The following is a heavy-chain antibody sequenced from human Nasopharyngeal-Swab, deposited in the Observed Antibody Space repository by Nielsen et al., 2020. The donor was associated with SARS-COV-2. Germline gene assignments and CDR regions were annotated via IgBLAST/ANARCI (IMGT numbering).Heavy chain of an antibody. CDR1: GFTFSTYD. V-gene: IGHV3-48*03. J-gene: IGHJ4*02. D-gene: IGHD6-13*01. CDR3: ARDSGIAATGRGGYFEY. Sequence: SLNIYCPSSGFTFSTYDMSLVRHAPGKGLEWVSYISSSGSTIYYADSVKGRFTIYRDNAKNSLYLQMNSLRAEDTAVYYCARDSGIAATGRGGYFEYWGQGTLVTVSS. CDR2: ISSSGSTI.